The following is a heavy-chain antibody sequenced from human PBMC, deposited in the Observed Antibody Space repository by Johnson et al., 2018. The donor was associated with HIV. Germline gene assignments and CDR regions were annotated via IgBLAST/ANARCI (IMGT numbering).Heavy chain of an antibody. D-gene: IGHD3-3*01. J-gene: IGHJ3*02. CDR3: ARDLVSIFGVVRSTDGFDI. CDR2: ISYDGSER. CDR1: GFTFSSYG. Sequence: QVQLVESGGGVVQPGRSLRLSCAASGFTFSSYGMHWVRQAPGKGLEWVAVISYDGSERYYADSVKGRFTISRDSSKNSLYLQLNSLRVEDTAVYYCARDLVSIFGVVRSTDGFDIWGQGTVVTVSS. V-gene: IGHV3-30*03.